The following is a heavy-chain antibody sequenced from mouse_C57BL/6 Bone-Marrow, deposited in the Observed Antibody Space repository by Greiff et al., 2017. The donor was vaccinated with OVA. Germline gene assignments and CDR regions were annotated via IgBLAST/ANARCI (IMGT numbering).Heavy chain of an antibody. CDR3: ARDNGYYFYAMDY. D-gene: IGHD2-3*01. CDR2: ISDGGSYT. V-gene: IGHV5-4*01. CDR1: GFTFSSYA. Sequence: EVQGVESGGGLVKPGGSLKLSCAASGFTFSSYAMSWVRQTPEKRLEWVATISDGGSYTYYPDNVKGRFTISRDNAKNNLYLQMSHLKSEDTAMYYCARDNGYYFYAMDYWGQGTSVTVSS. J-gene: IGHJ4*01.